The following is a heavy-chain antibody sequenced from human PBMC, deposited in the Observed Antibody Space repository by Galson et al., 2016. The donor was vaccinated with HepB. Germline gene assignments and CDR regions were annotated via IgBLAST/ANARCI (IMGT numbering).Heavy chain of an antibody. Sequence: SETLWLTCTVSGATISSYYWTWIRKPPGKGLEWVGSIDYSGRPTYNPSLKSRVTISVDTSKNHLSLSLSSVTAADTAVYYCAKADFLPGWFDPWGQGTLVTVSS. CDR3: AKADFLPGWFDP. CDR2: IDYSGRP. CDR1: GATISSYY. J-gene: IGHJ5*02. V-gene: IGHV4-59*01.